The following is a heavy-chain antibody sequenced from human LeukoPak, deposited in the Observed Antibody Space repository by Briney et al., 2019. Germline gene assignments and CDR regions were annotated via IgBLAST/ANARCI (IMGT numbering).Heavy chain of an antibody. J-gene: IGHJ5*02. V-gene: IGHV3-11*01. CDR2: INIGGTNT. Sequence: GGSLRLSCAASGFTFNNYWITWVRQAPGKGLEWLSYINIGGTNTHYADSVKGRFTISRDNAKKSLYLEMNNLRAEDTAVYYCATDGAGFDTWGQGVLVTVSS. CDR3: ATDGAGFDT. CDR1: GFTFNNYW.